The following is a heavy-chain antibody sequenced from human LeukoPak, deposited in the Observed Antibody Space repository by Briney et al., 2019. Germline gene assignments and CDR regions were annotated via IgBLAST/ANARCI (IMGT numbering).Heavy chain of an antibody. D-gene: IGHD1-1*01. V-gene: IGHV3-23*01. CDR2: ISGSGGST. Sequence: SGGSLRLSCAASGFTFSSYAMSWVRQAPGKGLEWVSAISGSGGSTYYADSVKGRFAISRDNSKNTLYLQMNSLRAEDTAIYFCAKSTTTYDYWGQGTLVTVSS. CDR1: GFTFSSYA. J-gene: IGHJ4*02. CDR3: AKSTTTYDY.